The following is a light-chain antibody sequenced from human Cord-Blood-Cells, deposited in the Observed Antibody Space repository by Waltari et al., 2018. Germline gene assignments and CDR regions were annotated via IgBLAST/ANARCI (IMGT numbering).Light chain of an antibody. J-gene: IGKJ1*01. CDR3: QQYYSTPPWT. CDR1: QGISNS. Sequence: DIQMTQSPSSLSASVGDRVTITCRASQGISNSLAWYQQKPGKAPKLLLYAASRLESGGPSRFSGSGSGTAYTLTISSLQPEDFATYYCQQYYSTPPWTFGQGTKVEIK. V-gene: IGKV1-NL1*01. CDR2: AAS.